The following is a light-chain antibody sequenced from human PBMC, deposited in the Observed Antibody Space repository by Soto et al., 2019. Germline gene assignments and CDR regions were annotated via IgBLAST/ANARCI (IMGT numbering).Light chain of an antibody. Sequence: QAVVTQPPSASGTPGQRVTISCSGGTSNIGSNYVYWYQQLPETAPKLLIYRNDQRPSGVPDRFSGSRSGTSASLAISGLRSEDEADYYCASWDGSLVGVVFGGGTQLTVL. CDR1: TSNIGSNY. CDR2: RND. V-gene: IGLV1-47*01. J-gene: IGLJ3*02. CDR3: ASWDGSLVGVV.